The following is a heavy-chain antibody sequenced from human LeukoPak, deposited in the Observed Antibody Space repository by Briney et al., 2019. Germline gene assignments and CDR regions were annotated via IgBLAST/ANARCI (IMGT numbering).Heavy chain of an antibody. CDR3: ARSGADYIWGSYRFGSWFDP. CDR2: MSHSAGT. J-gene: IGHJ5*02. V-gene: IGHV4-38-2*02. D-gene: IGHD3-16*02. CDR1: GYSISSGYY. Sequence: SETLSLTCSVSGYSISSGYYWGWIRQPPGKGLEWIGSMSHSAGTYQNPSLKSRVTISIDTSKNQFFLKVNSVAAADTAVYYCARSGADYIWGSYRFGSWFDPWGQGTLVTVSS.